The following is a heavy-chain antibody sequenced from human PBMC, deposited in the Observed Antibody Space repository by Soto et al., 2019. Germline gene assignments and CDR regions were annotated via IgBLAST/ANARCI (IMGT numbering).Heavy chain of an antibody. CDR1: SPRPYH. J-gene: IGHJ4*02. CDR2: IYYSWRT. V-gene: IGHV4-39*01. Sequence: SPRPYHLCRILQPPGKGWEWIGSIYYSWRTYYNPSFKSRVTISIDTSKKQFSLKLSSVTATDTAVYYCAIQRTTVVTQAYFDHWGQGALVS. D-gene: IGHD2-21*02. CDR3: AIQRTTVVTQAYFDH.